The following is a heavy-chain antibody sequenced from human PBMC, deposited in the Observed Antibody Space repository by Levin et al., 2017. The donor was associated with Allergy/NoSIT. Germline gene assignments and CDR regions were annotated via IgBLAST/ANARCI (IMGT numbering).Heavy chain of an antibody. Sequence: SETLSLTCTVSGGSISSSSYYWGWIRQPPGKGLEWIGSVYNSGSTFYNASLKSRVTISVDTSKNKETLNLTSLSAADTAVYYCARDYLALYYYYGMDVWGQGTTVTVSS. CDR2: VYNSGST. CDR1: GGSISSSSYY. V-gene: IGHV4-39*06. J-gene: IGHJ6*02. CDR3: ARDYLALYYYYGMDV.